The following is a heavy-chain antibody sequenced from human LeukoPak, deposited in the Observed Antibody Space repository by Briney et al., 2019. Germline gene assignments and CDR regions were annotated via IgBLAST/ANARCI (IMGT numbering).Heavy chain of an antibody. V-gene: IGHV4-39*01. D-gene: IGHD3-9*01. CDR1: GGSISSSSYY. J-gene: IGHJ5*02. CDR3: ARRPRITDILTTSNDWFDP. CDR2: IYYSGST. Sequence: SETLSLTCTVSGGSISSSSYYWGWIRQPPGKGLEWIGSIYYSGSTYYNPSLKSQITISVDTAKNQFALKLRYVTAADTAVYYCARRPRITDILTTSNDWFDPWGQGTLVTVSS.